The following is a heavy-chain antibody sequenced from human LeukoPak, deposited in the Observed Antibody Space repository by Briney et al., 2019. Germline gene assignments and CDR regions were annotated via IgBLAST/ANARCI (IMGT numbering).Heavy chain of an antibody. D-gene: IGHD6-19*01. CDR1: GFTFSSHA. J-gene: IGHJ4*02. CDR3: AKAGDSSGWFNDY. V-gene: IGHV3-23*03. Sequence: PGGSLRLSCAASGFTFSSHAMSWARQAPGKGLEWVSLINEGGTKTWYADSVKGRFTISRDNSKSTLYLQMNSLRAEDTAVYYCAKAGDSSGWFNDYWGQGTLVAVSS. CDR2: INEGGTKT.